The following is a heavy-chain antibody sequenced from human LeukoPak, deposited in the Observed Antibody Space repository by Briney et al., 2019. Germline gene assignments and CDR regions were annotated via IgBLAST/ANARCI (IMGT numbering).Heavy chain of an antibody. CDR2: ITGGGDTT. D-gene: IGHD6-13*01. Sequence: PGGSLRLSCAASGFTFSSYAMTWVRQAPGKGLEWVSAITGGGDTTYYADSVKGRFTISRDNAKNSLYLQMNSLRAEDTAVYYCAREAAAAGTMFDYWGQGTLVTVSS. CDR3: AREAAAAGTMFDY. CDR1: GFTFSSYA. J-gene: IGHJ4*02. V-gene: IGHV3-23*01.